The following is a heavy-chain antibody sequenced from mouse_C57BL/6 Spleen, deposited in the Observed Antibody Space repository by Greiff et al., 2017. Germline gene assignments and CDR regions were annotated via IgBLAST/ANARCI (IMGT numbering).Heavy chain of an antibody. Sequence: QVQLQQSGAELARPGASVKMSCKASGYTFTSYTMHWVKQRPGQGLEWIGYINPSSGYTKYNQKFKDKATLTADKSSSTAYRQLSSLTSEDSAVDYCARHSPYGSSDGWGQGTLVTVSA. CDR1: GYTFTSYT. CDR2: INPSSGYT. J-gene: IGHJ3*02. V-gene: IGHV1-4*01. D-gene: IGHD1-1*01. CDR3: ARHSPYGSSDG.